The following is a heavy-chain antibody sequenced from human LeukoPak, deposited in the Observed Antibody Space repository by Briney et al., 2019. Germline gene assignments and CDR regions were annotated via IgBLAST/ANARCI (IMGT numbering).Heavy chain of an antibody. J-gene: IGHJ4*02. D-gene: IGHD3-3*01. CDR3: AKDLGRFGVGVSLDF. CDR2: IYSGGST. CDR1: GFTVSSNY. V-gene: IGHV3-66*01. Sequence: GGSLRLSCAASGFTVSSNYMSWVRQAPGKGLERVSVIYSGGSTYYADSVKGRFTISREWSRNTLYLQMNSLRVEDSAVYYCAKDLGRFGVGVSLDFWGLGTLVTVAS.